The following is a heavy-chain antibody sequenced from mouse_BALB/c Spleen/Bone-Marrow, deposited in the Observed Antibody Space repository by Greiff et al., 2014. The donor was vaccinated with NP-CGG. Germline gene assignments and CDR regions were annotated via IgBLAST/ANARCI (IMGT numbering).Heavy chain of an antibody. J-gene: IGHJ1*01. D-gene: IGHD1-1*01. CDR1: GYSFTRYY. CDR2: INPSNGGT. V-gene: IGHV1S81*02. Sequence: QVQLQQSGAELVKPGASVKLSCKASGYSFTRYYMYWVKQRPGQGLEWIGEINPSNGGTNFNEKFKSKATLTVDESSSTAYMQFSSLTSEDSAVYYCTRSNYGFWYFDVWGAGTTVTVSS. CDR3: TRSNYGFWYFDV.